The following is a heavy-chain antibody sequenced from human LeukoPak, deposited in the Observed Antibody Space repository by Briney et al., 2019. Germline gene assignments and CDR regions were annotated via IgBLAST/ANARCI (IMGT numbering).Heavy chain of an antibody. V-gene: IGHV3-7*05. CDR1: GFTFSSYW. CDR3: ARGSPWERGSYDY. CDR2: IKEDGSKK. D-gene: IGHD1-26*01. J-gene: IGHJ4*02. Sequence: PGGSLRLSCAASGFTFSSYWMKWVRQAPGKGLEWVANIKEDGSKKYYVDSVKGRFTISRDNAENSLYLQMNSLRVEDTAVYYCARGSPWERGSYDYWGQGTLVTVSA.